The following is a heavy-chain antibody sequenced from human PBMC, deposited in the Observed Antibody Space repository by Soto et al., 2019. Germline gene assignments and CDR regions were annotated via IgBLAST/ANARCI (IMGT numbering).Heavy chain of an antibody. CDR1: GFTFSTYA. J-gene: IGHJ4*02. CDR3: ARGNSPVNVY. V-gene: IGHV3-23*01. CDR2: ISGSGVST. D-gene: IGHD3-16*02. Sequence: EVQLLESGGGLVQPGGSLRLSCAASGFTFSTYAMAWVRQAPGKGLEWVSLISGSGVSTYYANSVKGRFTISRDNSNNSLYLQMHSQRAEDTAIYYCARGNSPVNVYWGQGTLVTVSS.